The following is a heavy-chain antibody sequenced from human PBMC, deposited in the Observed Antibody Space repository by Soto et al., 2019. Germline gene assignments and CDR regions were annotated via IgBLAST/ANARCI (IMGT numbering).Heavy chain of an antibody. CDR1: GFTFSSYG. V-gene: IGHV3-30*18. J-gene: IGHJ4*02. CDR2: ISYDGSNK. Sequence: GGSLRLSCAASGFTFSSYGMHWVRQAPGKGLEWVAVISYDGSNKYYADSVKGRFTISRDNSKNTLYLQMNSLRAEDTAVYYCAKGLSSWYLYWGQGTLVTVSS. CDR3: AKGLSSWYLY. D-gene: IGHD6-13*01.